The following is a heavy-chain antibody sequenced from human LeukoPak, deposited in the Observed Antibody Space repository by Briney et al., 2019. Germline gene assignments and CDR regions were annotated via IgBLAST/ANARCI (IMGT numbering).Heavy chain of an antibody. CDR3: SRDKLRGAGSAGPGIVY. V-gene: IGHV1-18*01. CDR2: ISGYNGNT. J-gene: IGHJ4*02. CDR1: GYTVTSYS. Sequence: ASVKLSCKASGYTVTSYSISWVRRSPGQRLECMGGISGYNGNTNYAQKLQGRGTMTTDTYTSTTYMELRSLSSDDAAVYYCSRDKLRGAGSAGPGIVYWGQGTMVTVSS. D-gene: IGHD3-10*01.